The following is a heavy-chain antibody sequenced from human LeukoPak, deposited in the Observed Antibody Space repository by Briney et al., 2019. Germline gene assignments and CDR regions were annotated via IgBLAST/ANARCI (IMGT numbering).Heavy chain of an antibody. CDR3: ARGYSSTDY. D-gene: IGHD6-13*01. CDR2: ISYDGSNK. Sequence: GGSLRLSCAASGLTFSSYAMHWVRQAPGKGLEWVAVISYDGSNKYYADSVKGRFTISRDNSKNTLYLQMNSLRAEDTAVYYCARGYSSTDYWGQGTLVTVSS. J-gene: IGHJ4*02. CDR1: GLTFSSYA. V-gene: IGHV3-30-3*01.